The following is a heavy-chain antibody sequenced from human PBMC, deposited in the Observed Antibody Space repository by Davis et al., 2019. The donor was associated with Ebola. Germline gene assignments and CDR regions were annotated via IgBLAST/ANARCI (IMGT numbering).Heavy chain of an antibody. D-gene: IGHD2-21*02. J-gene: IGHJ5*02. CDR3: ARDLGGDYFWGGAHNWFDP. Sequence: MPGGSLRLSCAVYGGSFSGYYWSWIRQPPGKGLEWIGEINHSGSTNYNPSLKSRVTISVDTSKNQFSLKLSSVTAADTAVYYCARDLGGDYFWGGAHNWFDPWGQGTLVTVSS. CDR2: INHSGST. V-gene: IGHV4-34*01. CDR1: GGSFSGYY.